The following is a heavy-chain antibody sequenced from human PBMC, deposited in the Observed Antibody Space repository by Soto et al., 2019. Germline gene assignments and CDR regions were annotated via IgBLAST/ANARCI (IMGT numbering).Heavy chain of an antibody. V-gene: IGHV3-21*04. CDR2: ISYTGDFI. CDR1: GFTFSDYA. Sequence: DVQLVESGGGLVKPGGSLRLSCAASGFTFSDYAMNWVRQAPGKGLEWVSSISYTGDFIYYADSVKGLFTISRDNAKNALYLQMTGLRGDDTAVYYCSRDLLSGANYYAHWGQGTLVTVSS. CDR3: SRDLLSGANYYAH. J-gene: IGHJ4*02. D-gene: IGHD6-19*01.